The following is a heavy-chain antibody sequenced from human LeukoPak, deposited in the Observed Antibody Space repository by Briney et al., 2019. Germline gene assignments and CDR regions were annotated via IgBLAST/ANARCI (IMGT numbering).Heavy chain of an antibody. CDR1: GYTFTSYD. V-gene: IGHV1-8*01. Sequence: GASVKVSCKASGYTFTSYDINWVRQATGQGLEWMGWMNPNSGNTGHAQKFQGRVTMTRNTSISTAYLELSSLRSEDTAVYYCARASTLEPRIVGASGAFDIWGQGTMVTVSS. CDR2: MNPNSGNT. CDR3: ARASTLEPRIVGASGAFDI. D-gene: IGHD1-26*01. J-gene: IGHJ3*02.